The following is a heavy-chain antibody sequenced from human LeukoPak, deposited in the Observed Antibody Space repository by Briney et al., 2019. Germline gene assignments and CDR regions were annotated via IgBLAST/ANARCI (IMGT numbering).Heavy chain of an antibody. Sequence: SETLSLTCAVSGDSIISINWWSWVRQPPGKGLEWIGEIYHSGITKYSPSLKSRVTISVDKSKNQFSLKLSSVTAADTAVYYCARLSKLYDILTGYDYFDYWGQGTLVTVSS. D-gene: IGHD3-9*01. J-gene: IGHJ4*02. CDR1: GDSIISINW. CDR3: ARLSKLYDILTGYDYFDY. CDR2: IYHSGIT. V-gene: IGHV4-4*02.